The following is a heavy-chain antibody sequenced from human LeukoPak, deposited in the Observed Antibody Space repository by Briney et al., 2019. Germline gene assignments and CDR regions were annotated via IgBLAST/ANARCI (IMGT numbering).Heavy chain of an antibody. Sequence: SETLSLTCTVSGGSISDYWTWIWQPPGKGLEWIGYIYYSGSTNYNPSLKSRVTISVDTSKNQFSLRLSSVTAADTAVYYCARLRGNYFPDYWGQGTLVTVSS. CDR2: IYYSGST. J-gene: IGHJ4*02. V-gene: IGHV4-59*01. CDR3: ARLRGNYFPDY. CDR1: GGSISDY. D-gene: IGHD4-11*01.